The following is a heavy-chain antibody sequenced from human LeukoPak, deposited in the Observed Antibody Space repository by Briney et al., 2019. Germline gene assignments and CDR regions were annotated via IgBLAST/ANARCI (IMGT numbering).Heavy chain of an antibody. Sequence: PPGGSLRLSCAASGFTVSSNYMNWVRQAPGKGLEWVSVIYRDASAYYAASVRGRFTISRDNSKNTLYLQMNSLRVEDTAVYYCAFPNSSWFDHWGQGTLVTVSS. CDR1: GFTVSSNY. J-gene: IGHJ5*02. V-gene: IGHV3-53*01. CDR3: AFPNSSWFDH. D-gene: IGHD6-13*01. CDR2: IYRDASA.